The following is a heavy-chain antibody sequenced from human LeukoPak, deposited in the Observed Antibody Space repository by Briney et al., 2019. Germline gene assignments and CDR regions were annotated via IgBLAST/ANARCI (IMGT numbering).Heavy chain of an antibody. CDR2: IYYSGST. J-gene: IGHJ5*02. Sequence: SETLSLTCTVSGGSISSSSYYWGWIRQPPGKGLEWIGSIYYSGSTYYNPSLKSRVTISVDTSKNQFSLKLSSVTAADTAVYYCARGGSGYDWFDPWGQGTLVTVSS. D-gene: IGHD5-12*01. CDR3: ARGGSGYDWFDP. CDR1: GGSISSSSYY. V-gene: IGHV4-39*07.